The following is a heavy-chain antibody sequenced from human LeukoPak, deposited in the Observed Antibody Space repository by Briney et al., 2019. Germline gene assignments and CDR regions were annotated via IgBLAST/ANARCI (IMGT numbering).Heavy chain of an antibody. Sequence: EASLKVSCKAVGDTFSVYGINWVRQAPGQGLEWMGGIIPISGAAEYAQKFQGRVTITADEPTTTAYMELTSLTSDDTAVYYCARTQPFMMAFDYWGQGTLVTVSS. J-gene: IGHJ4*02. CDR2: IIPISGAA. CDR1: GDTFSVYG. CDR3: ARTQPFMMAFDY. V-gene: IGHV1-69*01. D-gene: IGHD5-24*01.